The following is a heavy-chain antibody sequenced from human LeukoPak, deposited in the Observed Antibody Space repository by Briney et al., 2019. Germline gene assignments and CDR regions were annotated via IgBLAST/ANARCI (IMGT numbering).Heavy chain of an antibody. Sequence: GGSLRLSCAASGFTFSDYYMAYIRQAPGKGLEWVSYISYTSSTVYYADSVKGRFTISRDNAKNPLYLQMNSLRAEDTAVYYCARASGYYPKKVYFDYWGQGTLVTVSS. J-gene: IGHJ4*02. V-gene: IGHV3-11*01. CDR3: ARASGYYPKKVYFDY. CDR1: GFTFSDYY. CDR2: ISYTSSTV. D-gene: IGHD3-22*01.